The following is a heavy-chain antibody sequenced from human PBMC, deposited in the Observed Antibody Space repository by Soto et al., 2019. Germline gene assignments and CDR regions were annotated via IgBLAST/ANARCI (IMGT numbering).Heavy chain of an antibody. D-gene: IGHD3-3*01. CDR1: GYTFTSYG. CDR2: ISAYNGNT. V-gene: IGHV1-18*01. Sequence: GASVKVSCKASGYTFTSYGISWVRQAPGQGLEWMGWISAYNGNTNYAQKLQGRVTMTTDTSTSTAYMELRSLRSDDTAVYYCARLYSADYDFWSRTRSGATYYYYYMDVWGKGTTVTVSS. J-gene: IGHJ6*03. CDR3: ARLYSADYDFWSRTRSGATYYYYYMDV.